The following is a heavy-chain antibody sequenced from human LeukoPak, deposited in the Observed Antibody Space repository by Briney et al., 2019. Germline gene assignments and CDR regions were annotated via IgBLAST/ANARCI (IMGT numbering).Heavy chain of an antibody. CDR2: ISAYNGNT. Sequence: ASVKVSCKASGYTFTSYGISWVRQAPGQGLEWMGWISAYNGNTNYAQKLQGRVTMTTDTSTSTAYLELRSLRSDDTAVYYCARSPPQYCSSTSCYVSEDYYYYMDVWGKGTTVTVSS. V-gene: IGHV1-18*01. D-gene: IGHD2-2*01. J-gene: IGHJ6*03. CDR3: ARSPPQYCSSTSCYVSEDYYYYMDV. CDR1: GYTFTSYG.